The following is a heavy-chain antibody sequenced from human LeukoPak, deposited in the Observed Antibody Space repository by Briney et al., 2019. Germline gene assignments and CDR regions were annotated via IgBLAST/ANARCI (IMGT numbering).Heavy chain of an antibody. J-gene: IGHJ4*02. CDR1: GLTFSNAW. V-gene: IGHV3-15*01. Sequence: GGSLRLSCAASGLTFSNAWMSWVRQAPGKGLEWVGRIRNKTDGGTTYYATPVKGRFTISRHDSTNTLYLQMNSLKTEDAAMYYCSSRWLIRGQGTLVTVPS. CDR3: SSRWLI. D-gene: IGHD6-19*01. CDR2: IRNKTDGGTT.